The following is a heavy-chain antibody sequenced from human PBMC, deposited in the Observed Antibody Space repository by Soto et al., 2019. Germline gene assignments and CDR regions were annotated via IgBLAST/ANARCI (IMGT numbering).Heavy chain of an antibody. V-gene: IGHV4-34*01. J-gene: IGHJ4*02. CDR2: TDHRGDT. CDR1: GWSLSDYH. Sequence: KTSETLSLTCDVFGWSLSDYHWTWIRQSPGKGLEWIGETDHRGDTNYNPSLKSRLTVSVDTSKKQFSLKLRSVTAADTAIYYCAREAGALDHWGQGTLVTVSS. CDR3: AREAGALDH. D-gene: IGHD1-26*01.